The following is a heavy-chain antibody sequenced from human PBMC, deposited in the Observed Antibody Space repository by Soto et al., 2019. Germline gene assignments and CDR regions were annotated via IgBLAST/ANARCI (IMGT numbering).Heavy chain of an antibody. J-gene: IGHJ5*02. Sequence: ASVKVSCKASGYTFTSYGISWVRQAPGQGLEWMGWISAYNGNTNYAQKLQGRVTMTTDTSTSTAYMELRSLRSDDTAVYYCARSITIFGVVITGFDPWGQGTLVTVSS. D-gene: IGHD3-3*01. CDR2: ISAYNGNT. CDR1: GYTFTSYG. CDR3: ARSITIFGVVITGFDP. V-gene: IGHV1-18*01.